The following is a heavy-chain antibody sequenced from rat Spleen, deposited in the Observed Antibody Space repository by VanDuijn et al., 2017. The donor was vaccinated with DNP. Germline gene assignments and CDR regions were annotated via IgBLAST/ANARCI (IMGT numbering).Heavy chain of an antibody. CDR3: ARREQLLD. CDR2: ISDDGGST. Sequence: EVQLVESGGGLVQPGRSLKLSCAASGFTFSNYYMAWVRQAPTKGLEWVASISDDGGSTYYRDSVKGRFTISRDNAKSTLYLQMDSLRSEDTATYYCARREQLLDWGQGVMVTVSS. V-gene: IGHV5S23*01. CDR1: GFTFSNYY. D-gene: IGHD1-10*01. J-gene: IGHJ2*01.